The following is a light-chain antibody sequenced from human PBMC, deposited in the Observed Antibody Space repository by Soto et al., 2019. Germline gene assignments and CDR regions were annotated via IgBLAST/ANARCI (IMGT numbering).Light chain of an antibody. CDR2: GSS. CDR1: QSVSSD. J-gene: IGKJ1*01. Sequence: EIVLTQSPATLSVSPGEGATLSCRASQSVSSDLAWYQHRPGQAPRLLISGSSTRATDSPDRFRGSGSGTVFTLSISCLPLEDFAGYSCQQYADWPRPFGQGTKGGIK. V-gene: IGKV3D-15*01. CDR3: QQYADWPRP.